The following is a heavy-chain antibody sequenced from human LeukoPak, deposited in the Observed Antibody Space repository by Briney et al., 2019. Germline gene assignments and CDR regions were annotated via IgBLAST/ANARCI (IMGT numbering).Heavy chain of an antibody. CDR2: IYYSGST. Sequence: SETLSLTCTVSGDPINSHYWSWIRQPPGKGLEWIGYIYYSGSTNCNPSLKRRVTISLNTSKNQFSLKLSSVTAADTAVYYCARDMSLYGYTYGSDAFDIWGQGTMVTVSS. CDR3: ARDMSLYGYTYGSDAFDI. V-gene: IGHV4-59*11. D-gene: IGHD5-18*01. J-gene: IGHJ3*02. CDR1: GDPINSHY.